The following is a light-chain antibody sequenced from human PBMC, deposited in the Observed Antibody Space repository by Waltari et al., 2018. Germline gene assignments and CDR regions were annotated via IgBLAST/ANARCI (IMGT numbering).Light chain of an antibody. CDR2: DTT. CDR3: QSYDSSLSGWRV. Sequence: QSVLTQPTSVSGAPGQRVTISCTGGSSNIGADYDVHWYQQLPGTAPKLLIFDTTNRPSGVPNRFSGSKSGTSAFLAITGLQPEDEADYYCQSYDSSLSGWRVFGTGTKVTVL. CDR1: SSNIGADYD. V-gene: IGLV1-40*01. J-gene: IGLJ1*01.